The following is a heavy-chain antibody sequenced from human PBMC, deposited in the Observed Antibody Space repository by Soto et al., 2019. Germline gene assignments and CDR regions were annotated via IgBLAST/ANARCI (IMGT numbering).Heavy chain of an antibody. Sequence: XESLKISCKGSGYNFSGYWIAWVRQMPGKGLELMGIIYPSDSDTRYRPSFQGQVTISADKSISSAYLQWSSLRASDTAMYYCARGGVSTRTFDYWGQGTLVTVSS. V-gene: IGHV5-51*01. J-gene: IGHJ4*02. D-gene: IGHD3-3*01. CDR2: IYPSDSDT. CDR3: ARGGVSTRTFDY. CDR1: GYNFSGYW.